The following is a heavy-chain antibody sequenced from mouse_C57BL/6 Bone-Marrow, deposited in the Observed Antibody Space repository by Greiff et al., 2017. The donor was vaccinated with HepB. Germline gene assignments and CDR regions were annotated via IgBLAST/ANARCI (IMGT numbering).Heavy chain of an antibody. D-gene: IGHD1-1*01. CDR2: IYPRSGNT. Sequence: VMLVESGAELARPGASVKLSCKASGYTFTSYGISWVKQRTGQGLEWIGEIYPRSGNTYYNEKFKGKATLTADKSSSTAYMELRSLTSEDSAVYFCAREVTTVVATDYFDYWGQGTTLTVSS. J-gene: IGHJ2*01. CDR1: GYTFTSYG. V-gene: IGHV1-81*01. CDR3: AREVTTVVATDYFDY.